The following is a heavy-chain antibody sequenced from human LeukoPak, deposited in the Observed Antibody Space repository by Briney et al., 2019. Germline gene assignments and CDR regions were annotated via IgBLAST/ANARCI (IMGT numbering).Heavy chain of an antibody. CDR3: ARFYGDITIFGVPPEGTWFDP. V-gene: IGHV4-38-2*02. Sequence: SETLSLTCTVSGYSISSGYYWGWIRQPPGKGLEWIGSIHYSARIYYNPSLKSRLTISPDTSKNQLSLKLSSVTAADTAVYYCARFYGDITIFGVPPEGTWFDPWGQGTLVTVSS. D-gene: IGHD3-3*01. CDR1: GYSISSGYY. J-gene: IGHJ5*02. CDR2: IHYSARI.